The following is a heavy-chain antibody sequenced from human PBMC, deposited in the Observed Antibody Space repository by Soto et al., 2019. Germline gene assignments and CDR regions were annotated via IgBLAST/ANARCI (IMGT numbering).Heavy chain of an antibody. V-gene: IGHV4-31*03. CDR2: IYYSGST. Sequence: QVQLQESGPGLVKPSQTLYLSCTVCGGSISSGDYYWSWIRQHPGKGLEWIGYIYYSGSTYYNPSLKSRVTISLDTSKNQFSLKLTSVTAADTAVYYCARDSSFGEPFDYWGQGTLVTVSS. CDR3: ARDSSFGEPFDY. CDR1: GGSISSGDYY. D-gene: IGHD3-10*01. J-gene: IGHJ4*02.